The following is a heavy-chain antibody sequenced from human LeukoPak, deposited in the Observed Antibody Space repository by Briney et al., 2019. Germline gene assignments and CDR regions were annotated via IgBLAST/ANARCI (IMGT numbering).Heavy chain of an antibody. Sequence: SETLSLTCTLSGGSITSDYWSWIRQSPGKGLEWIGYFSYSGSTHYSPSLTSRVTISADMSKNQFSLNLRSVTAADTAVYYCTRDRGQWLVDYWGQGIQVTVSS. CDR2: FSYSGST. V-gene: IGHV4-59*12. D-gene: IGHD6-19*01. CDR3: TRDRGQWLVDY. J-gene: IGHJ4*02. CDR1: GGSITSDY.